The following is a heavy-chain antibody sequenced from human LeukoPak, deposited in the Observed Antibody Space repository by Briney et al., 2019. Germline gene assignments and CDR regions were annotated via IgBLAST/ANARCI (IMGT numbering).Heavy chain of an antibody. CDR2: INHSGST. CDR3: ARGRPKPYSSSWYYFDY. J-gene: IGHJ4*02. CDR1: GGSSSGYY. V-gene: IGHV4-34*01. D-gene: IGHD6-13*01. Sequence: SETLSLTCAVYGGSSSGYYWSWIRQPPGKGLEWIGEINHSGSTNYNPSLKSRVTISVDTSKNQFSLKLSSVTAADTAVYYCARGRPKPYSSSWYYFDYWGQGTLVTVSS.